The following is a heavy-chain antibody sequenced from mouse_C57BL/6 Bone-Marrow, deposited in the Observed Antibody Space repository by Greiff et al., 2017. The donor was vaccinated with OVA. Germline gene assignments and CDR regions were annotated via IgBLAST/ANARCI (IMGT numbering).Heavy chain of an antibody. CDR2: ISNGGGST. CDR3: ARLYFDV. V-gene: IGHV5-12*01. CDR1: GFTFSDYY. Sequence: EVMLVESGGGLVQPGGSLKLSCAASGFTFSDYYMYWVRQTPEKRLECVAYISNGGGSTYYPDTVKGRFTISRDNAKNTLYLQMSRLKSEDTAMYYCARLYFDVWGTGTTVTVSS. J-gene: IGHJ1*03.